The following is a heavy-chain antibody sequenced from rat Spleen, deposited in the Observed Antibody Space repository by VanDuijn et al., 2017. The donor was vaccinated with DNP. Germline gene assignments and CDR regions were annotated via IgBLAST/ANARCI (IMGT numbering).Heavy chain of an antibody. V-gene: IGHV4-2*01. Sequence: EVKLVESGGGLVQPGRSLKLSCAASGFNFYDYWMGWVRQAQGKGLEWIGEIKQDISTINCIPSLKVKFTIARENAQNTRYLQMSKLGSDDTAIYYCARVGFHGGAMDAWGQGTSVTVSS. CDR1: GFNFYDYW. J-gene: IGHJ4*01. D-gene: IGHD1-6*01. CDR3: ARVGFHGGAMDA. CDR2: IKQDISTI.